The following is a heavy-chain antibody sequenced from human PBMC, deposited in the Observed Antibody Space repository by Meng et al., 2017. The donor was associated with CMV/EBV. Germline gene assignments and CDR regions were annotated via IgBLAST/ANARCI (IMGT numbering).Heavy chain of an antibody. CDR2: ISSSSSYI. Sequence: GESLKISCAASGFTFSSYSMNWVRQAPGKGLEWVSSISSSSSYIYYADSVKGRFTISRDNAKNSLYLQMNSLRAEDTAVYYCARDVLSYSLYGMDVWGQGTTVTVSS. D-gene: IGHD2-8*01. J-gene: IGHJ6*02. V-gene: IGHV3-21*01. CDR3: ARDVLSYSLYGMDV. CDR1: GFTFSSYS.